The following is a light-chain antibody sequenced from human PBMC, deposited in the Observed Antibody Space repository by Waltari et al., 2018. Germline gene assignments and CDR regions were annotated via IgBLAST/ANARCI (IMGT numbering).Light chain of an antibody. CDR1: QSVSRA. Sequence: EIVLPQSPGTLSLSRGERATVSCRASQSVSRALAWYQQKPGQAPRLLIYDASTRATGIPDRFSGSGSGTEFSLTISRLEPDDFAVYYCQHYLRLPVTFGQGTTVEI. CDR2: DAS. J-gene: IGKJ1*01. CDR3: QHYLRLPVT. V-gene: IGKV3-20*01.